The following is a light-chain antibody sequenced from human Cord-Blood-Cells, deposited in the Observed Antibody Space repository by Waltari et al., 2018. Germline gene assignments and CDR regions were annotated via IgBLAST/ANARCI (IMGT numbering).Light chain of an antibody. CDR1: SSTIGSNT. CDR2: SNN. CDR3: AAWDDSLNGPV. V-gene: IGLV1-44*01. J-gene: IGLJ3*02. Sequence: QSVLTQPPSASGTPGQRVTISSSGRSSTIGSNTVNRYQQLPGTAPKLLIYSNNQRPSGVPDRFSGSKSGTAASLAISGLQSEDEADYYCAAWDDSLNGPVFGGGTKLTVL.